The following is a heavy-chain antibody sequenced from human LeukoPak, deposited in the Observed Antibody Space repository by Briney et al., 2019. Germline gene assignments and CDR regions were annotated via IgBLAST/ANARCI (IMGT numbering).Heavy chain of an antibody. CDR2: IWYDGSNK. J-gene: IGHJ4*02. V-gene: IGHV3-33*08. CDR3: AREWNRDYVRGFDY. D-gene: IGHD3-10*02. CDR1: GFTFSSYG. Sequence: GGSLRLSCAASGFTFSSYGMPWVRQAPGKGLEWVAVIWYDGSNKYYADSVKGRFTISRDNSKNTLYLQMNSLRAEDTAVYYCAREWNRDYVRGFDYWGQGTLVTVSS.